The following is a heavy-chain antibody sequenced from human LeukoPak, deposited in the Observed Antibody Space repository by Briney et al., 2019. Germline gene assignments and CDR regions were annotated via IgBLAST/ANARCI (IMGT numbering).Heavy chain of an antibody. CDR3: ARNRYFDWLHYFDY. J-gene: IGHJ4*02. CDR1: GFTVSSNY. V-gene: IGHV3-53*01. CDR2: IYSGGST. D-gene: IGHD3-9*01. Sequence: GSLRLSCAASGFTVSSNYMSWVRQAPGKGLEWVSVIYSGGSTYYADSVKGRFTISRDNSKNTLYLQMNSLRAEDTAVYYCARNRYFDWLHYFDYWGQGTLVTVSS.